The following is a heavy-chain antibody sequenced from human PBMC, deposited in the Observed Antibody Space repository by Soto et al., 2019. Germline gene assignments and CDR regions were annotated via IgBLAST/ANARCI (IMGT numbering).Heavy chain of an antibody. CDR1: GFSFCHYA. CDR3: AKDQASGQGSFDS. Sequence: GGSLRLSCAASGFSFCHYAMHWVRQPPGKGLEWVALISYDGENQYFTDSVRGRFTISRDNSKNTLFLQMNSLRADDTAVYYCAKDQASGQGSFDSWGQGTLVTVSS. CDR2: ISYDGENQ. J-gene: IGHJ4*02. V-gene: IGHV3-30-3*02.